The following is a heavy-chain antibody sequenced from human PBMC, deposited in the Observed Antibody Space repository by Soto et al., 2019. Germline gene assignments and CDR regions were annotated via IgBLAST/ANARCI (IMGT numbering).Heavy chain of an antibody. CDR1: GGSISSGGDS. D-gene: IGHD5-18*01. J-gene: IGHJ3*02. Sequence: QLQLQESGSGLVKPSQTLSLTCAVSGGSISSGGDSWSWIRQPPGMGLEWIGYIYHSGSTYYNPSLKSRVTISVDRSKSQFSLKLSSVTAADTAVYYCARVWGYSYGLASDIWGQGTMVTVSS. V-gene: IGHV4-30-2*01. CDR3: ARVWGYSYGLASDI. CDR2: IYHSGST.